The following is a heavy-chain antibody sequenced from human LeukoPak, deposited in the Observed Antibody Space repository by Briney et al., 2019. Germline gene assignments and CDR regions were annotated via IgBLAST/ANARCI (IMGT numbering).Heavy chain of an antibody. V-gene: IGHV4-39*02. CDR3: AREGTSGTHLNWFDP. Sequence: SETLSLTCTVSVGSISSTNYYWGWIRQPPGKGLEWIGSIYYSGSTYYNPSLKSRVTISVDTSKNQFSLKLSSVTAADTAVYYCAREGTSGTHLNWFDPWGQGTLVTVSS. CDR1: VGSISSTNYY. D-gene: IGHD1-1*01. CDR2: IYYSGST. J-gene: IGHJ5*02.